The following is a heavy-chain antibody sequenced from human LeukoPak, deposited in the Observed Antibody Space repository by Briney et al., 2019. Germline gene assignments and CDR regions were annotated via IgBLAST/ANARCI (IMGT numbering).Heavy chain of an antibody. CDR1: GISFSDSY. CDR3: ANHLACGSTSCPPFDY. CDR2: ITRSGRTI. D-gene: IGHD2-2*01. Sequence: PGGSLRLSCAASGISFSDSYFIWIRQAPGKGLQWVSYITRSGRTIFHADSVKGRFNISRENADNSVYLQMNSLRAEDTAVYYCANHLACGSTSCPPFDYWGQGTLVTVSS. V-gene: IGHV3-11*04. J-gene: IGHJ4*02.